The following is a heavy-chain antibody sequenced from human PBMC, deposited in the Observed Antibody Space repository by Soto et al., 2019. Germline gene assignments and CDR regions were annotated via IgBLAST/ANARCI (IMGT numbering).Heavy chain of an antibody. V-gene: IGHV3-7*04. CDR3: AGGGWGAL. D-gene: IGHD1-26*01. Sequence: EEQVVESGGGLVQPGGSLRLSCAVSGFTFSSQWMSWVRQAPGKGPEWVDNINKDGSEKYYLDSVKGRFRVSRDNADNSLYLQMTSLRVEDTAGYYCAGGGWGALWGQGTLVTVSS. J-gene: IGHJ4*02. CDR2: INKDGSEK. CDR1: GFTFSSQW.